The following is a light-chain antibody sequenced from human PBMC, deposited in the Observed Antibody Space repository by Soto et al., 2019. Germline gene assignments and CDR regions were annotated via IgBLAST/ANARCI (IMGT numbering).Light chain of an antibody. CDR1: QSVSSIY. Sequence: VLTQSPGTLSLSPGERATLSCRASQSVSSIYLAWYQQKPGQAPRLLIYGASSRATGIPDRFSGSGSGTDFTLTISRLEPEDFAVYYCQQYGSSPPWTFGQGTKVDI. CDR2: GAS. J-gene: IGKJ1*01. CDR3: QQYGSSPPWT. V-gene: IGKV3-20*01.